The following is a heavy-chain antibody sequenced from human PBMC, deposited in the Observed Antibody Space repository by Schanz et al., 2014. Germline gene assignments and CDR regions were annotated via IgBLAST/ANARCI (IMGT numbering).Heavy chain of an antibody. Sequence: EVQLVESGGVVVQPGGSLRLSCAASGFTLSSYALSWVRQSPGKGLEWVGRITNKPNNYNTEYAASVKGRFTISRDDSRNSLYLQMSSLKTEDTAVYYCVRLDVHDYWGQGTLVTVSA. J-gene: IGHJ4*02. CDR1: GFTLSSYA. V-gene: IGHV3-72*01. D-gene: IGHD3-16*01. CDR3: VRLDVHDY. CDR2: ITNKPNNYNT.